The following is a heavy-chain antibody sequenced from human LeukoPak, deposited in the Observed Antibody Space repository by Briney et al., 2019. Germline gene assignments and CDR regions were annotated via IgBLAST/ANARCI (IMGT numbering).Heavy chain of an antibody. CDR3: ARTRGPMTTVTSFLY. V-gene: IGHV3-9*01. CDR2: ISSNGHDT. D-gene: IGHD4-17*01. CDR1: GISFEDYA. Sequence: GGSLRLSCLTSGISFEDYAMHWVRLVLGKGLEWVACISSNGHDTVCAASLRGRFTISRDNAKISLYLEMTRLRVEDTALYYCARTRGPMTTVTSFLYWGQGTLVTVSS. J-gene: IGHJ4*02.